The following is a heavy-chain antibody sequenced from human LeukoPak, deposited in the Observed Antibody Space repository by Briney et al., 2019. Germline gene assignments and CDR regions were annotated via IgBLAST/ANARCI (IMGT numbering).Heavy chain of an antibody. CDR1: GFTFDDYA. CDR2: ISWNSGSI. CDR3: AKGRSFPLRVAGWYFDL. D-gene: IGHD6-19*01. J-gene: IGHJ2*01. V-gene: IGHV3-9*01. Sequence: HPGGSLRLSCAASGFTFDDYAMHWVRQAPGKGLEWVSGISWNSGSIGYADSVKGRFTISRDNAKNSLYLQMNSLRAEDTALYYCAKGRSFPLRVAGWYFDLWGRGTLVTVSS.